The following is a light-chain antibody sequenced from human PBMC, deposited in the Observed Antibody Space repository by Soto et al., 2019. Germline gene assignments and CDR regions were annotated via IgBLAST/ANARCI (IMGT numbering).Light chain of an antibody. CDR2: EVS. J-gene: IGLJ1*01. V-gene: IGLV2-18*02. CDR3: SSYTTSNTYV. CDR1: SSDVGSYNS. Sequence: QSALTQPPSVSGSPGQSVTISCNGTSSDVGSYNSVSWYQQPPGTVPKLMIYEVSNRPSGVPDRFSGSKSGNTASLTISGLQAEDEADYYCSSYTTSNTYVFGTGTKLTVL.